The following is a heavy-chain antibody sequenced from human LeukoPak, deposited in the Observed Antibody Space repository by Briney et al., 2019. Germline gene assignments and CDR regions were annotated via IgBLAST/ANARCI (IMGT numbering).Heavy chain of an antibody. CDR1: GYTFTSYA. J-gene: IGHJ4*02. V-gene: IGHV1-3*03. CDR2: INAGNGNT. CDR3: ASFGSGSYYKGLFDY. Sequence: GASVKVSCKASGYTFTSYAMHWVGQAPGQRLEGRGGINAGNGNTKYSQEFQGRVTITRDTSASTAYMELSSLRSEDMAVYYCASFGSGSYYKGLFDYWGQGTLVTVSS. D-gene: IGHD3-10*01.